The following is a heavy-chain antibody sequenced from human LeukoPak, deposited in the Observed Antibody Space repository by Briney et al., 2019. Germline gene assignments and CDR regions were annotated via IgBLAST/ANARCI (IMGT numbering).Heavy chain of an antibody. J-gene: IGHJ6*03. V-gene: IGHV4-4*07. CDR2: IYTSGST. CDR3: ARGGYSYGPRPSYYYYMDV. Sequence: SETLSLTCTVSGGSISSYYWSWIRQPAGKGLEWIGRIYTSGSTNYNPSLKSRVTISVDKSKNQFSLKLSSVTAADTAVYYCARGGYSYGPRPSYYYYMDVWGKGTTVTVSS. D-gene: IGHD5-18*01. CDR1: GGSISSYY.